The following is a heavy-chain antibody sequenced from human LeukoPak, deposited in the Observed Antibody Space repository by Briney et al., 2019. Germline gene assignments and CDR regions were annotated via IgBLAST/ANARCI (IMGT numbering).Heavy chain of an antibody. D-gene: IGHD2-2*01. CDR2: INHSGST. CDR1: GGSFSGYY. CDR3: AREKVVSPIYWFDP. V-gene: IGHV4-34*01. Sequence: SETLSLTCAVYGGSFSGYYWSWIRQPPGKGLEWIGEINHSGSTNYNPSLKSRVTISVDTSKNQFSLKLSSVTAADTAVYYCAREKVVSPIYWFDPWGQGTLVTVSS. J-gene: IGHJ5*02.